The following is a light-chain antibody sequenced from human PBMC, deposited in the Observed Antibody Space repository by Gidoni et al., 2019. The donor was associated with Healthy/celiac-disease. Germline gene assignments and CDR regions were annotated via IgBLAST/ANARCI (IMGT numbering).Light chain of an antibody. CDR2: LGS. Sequence: IAPSPSPLSFPVTSGEPASISCRSSQSLLHSNRYSYLVWYLQKTGQAPQLLLNLGSNRAAGVPERRSSSGACTDYTLKISRGEAEDVGVNYGMQALQTSWTVGQGTKVEIK. V-gene: IGKV2-28*01. J-gene: IGKJ1*01. CDR1: QSLLHSNRYSY. CDR3: MQALQTSWT.